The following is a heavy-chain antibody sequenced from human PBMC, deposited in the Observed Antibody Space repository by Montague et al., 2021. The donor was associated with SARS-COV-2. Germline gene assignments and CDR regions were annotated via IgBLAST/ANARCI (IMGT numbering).Heavy chain of an antibody. CDR3: ARESLHLTGYYNDYFDY. CDR2: IYTSGST. Sequence: TLSLTCTVSGGSISSGSYYWNWIRQPAGKGLEWIGRIYTSGSTNYNPSHKSRVTISVDTSKNQSSLKLSSVTAADTAVYYCARESLHLTGYYNDYFDYWGQGTLVTVSS. D-gene: IGHD3-9*01. V-gene: IGHV4-61*02. CDR1: GGSISSGSYY. J-gene: IGHJ4*02.